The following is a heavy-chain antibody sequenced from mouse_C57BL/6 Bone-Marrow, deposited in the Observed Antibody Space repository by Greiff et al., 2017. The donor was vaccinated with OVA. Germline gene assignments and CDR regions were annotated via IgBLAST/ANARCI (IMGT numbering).Heavy chain of an antibody. CDR1: GFNIKDDY. D-gene: IGHD2-1*01. V-gene: IGHV14-4*01. CDR2: IDPENGDT. CDR3: TTSNGIFDY. Sequence: VQLQQSGAELVRPGASVKLSCTASGFNIKDDYMHWVKQRPEQGLEWIGWIDPENGDTEYASKFQGKATITADTSSNTAYLQLSSLTSEDTAVYDCTTSNGIFDYWGQGTTLTVSA. J-gene: IGHJ2*01.